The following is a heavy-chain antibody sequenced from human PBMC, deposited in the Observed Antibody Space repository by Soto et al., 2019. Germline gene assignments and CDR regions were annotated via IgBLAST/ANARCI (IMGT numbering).Heavy chain of an antibody. CDR1: GDSISSSSYY. CDR2: IYYSGST. CDR3: ARQDGREMATQHVGDIDY. Sequence: QLQLQESGPGLVKPSETLSLTCTVSGDSISSSSYYWGWIRQPPGKGLEWIGSIYYSGSTYYNPSLKSRVTISVDTSKNQFSLKLSSVTAADTAVYYCARQDGREMATQHVGDIDYWGQGTLVTVSS. J-gene: IGHJ4*02. V-gene: IGHV4-39*01. D-gene: IGHD5-12*01.